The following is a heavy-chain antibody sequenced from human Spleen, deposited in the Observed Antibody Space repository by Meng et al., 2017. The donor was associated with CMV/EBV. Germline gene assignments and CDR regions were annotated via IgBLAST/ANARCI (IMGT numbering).Heavy chain of an antibody. D-gene: IGHD2-21*01. Sequence: QVQLQQWGAGLLKPSETLSLTCAVYGGSFSAYYWAWIRQPPGKGLEWIGEINHSGSTNYNPSLKSRATISADTSKNQFSLKLSSVTAADTALYYCAVHIPIRPADFDIWGQGTMVTVSS. CDR3: AVHIPIRPADFDI. V-gene: IGHV4-34*01. CDR1: GGSFSAYY. J-gene: IGHJ3*02. CDR2: INHSGST.